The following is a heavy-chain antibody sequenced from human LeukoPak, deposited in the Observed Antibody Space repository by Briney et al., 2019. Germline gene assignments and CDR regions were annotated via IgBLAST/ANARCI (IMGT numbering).Heavy chain of an antibody. Sequence: SVKVSCKASGGTFSSYAISWVRQAPGQGLEWMGGIIPIFGTANYAQKFQGRVTITADESTSTAYMELSSLRSEDTAVYYCARENRGIYYYYYGVDVWGQGTTVTVSS. V-gene: IGHV1-69*01. CDR2: IIPIFGTA. CDR3: ARENRGIYYYYYGVDV. J-gene: IGHJ6*02. D-gene: IGHD1-14*01. CDR1: GGTFSSYA.